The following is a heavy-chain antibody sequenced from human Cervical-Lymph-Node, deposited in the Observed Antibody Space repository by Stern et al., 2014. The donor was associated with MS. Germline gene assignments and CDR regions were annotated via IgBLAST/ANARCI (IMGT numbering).Heavy chain of an antibody. Sequence: QVQLVQSGAEVKKPGSSVKVSCKASGGTFRSYAISWVRQAPGQGLEWMGGIIPMFGTGNYAQKLQGRVTITADESTSTAYMELSNLRSEDTAVYFCVRSNYDGGNGFYHYAMDVWGQGTTVIVSS. V-gene: IGHV1-69*01. CDR1: GGTFRSYA. J-gene: IGHJ6*02. CDR2: IIPMFGTG. CDR3: VRSNYDGGNGFYHYAMDV. D-gene: IGHD3-10*01.